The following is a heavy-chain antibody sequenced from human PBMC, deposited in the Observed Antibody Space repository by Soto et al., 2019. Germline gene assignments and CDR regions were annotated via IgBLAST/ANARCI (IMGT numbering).Heavy chain of an antibody. D-gene: IGHD6-13*01. V-gene: IGHV3-23*01. CDR2: ISNRGSDT. CDR1: GFTFINYA. J-gene: IGHJ4*02. CDR3: AKDTYSSSWYF. Sequence: PXVSLRLSCAGSGFTFINYAMTWVRQAPGKGLEWVSSISNRGSDTYYVDSVKGRFTISRDNSKNTLYLQMNSLRAEDTAVYYCAKDTYSSSWYFWGQGTLVTVSS.